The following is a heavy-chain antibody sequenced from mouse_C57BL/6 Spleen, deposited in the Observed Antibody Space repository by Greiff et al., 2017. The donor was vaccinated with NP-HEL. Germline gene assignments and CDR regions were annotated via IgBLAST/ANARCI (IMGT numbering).Heavy chain of an antibody. V-gene: IGHV1-54*01. CDR3: ARYYGSTHAMDY. Sequence: QVQLQQSGAELVRPGTSVKVSCKASGYAFTNYLIEWVKQRPGQGLEWIGVINPGSGGTNYNEKFKGKATLTADKSSSTAYMQLSSLTSEDSAVYFCARYYGSTHAMDYWGQGTSVTVSS. CDR1: GYAFTNYL. CDR2: INPGSGGT. D-gene: IGHD1-1*01. J-gene: IGHJ4*01.